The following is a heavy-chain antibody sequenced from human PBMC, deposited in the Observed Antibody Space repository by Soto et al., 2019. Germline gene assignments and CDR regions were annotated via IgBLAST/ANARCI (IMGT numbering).Heavy chain of an antibody. V-gene: IGHV3-9*01. CDR3: AKDGDSNYVALTENWFDP. CDR2: ISWNSGSI. CDR1: GFTFDDYA. J-gene: IGHJ5*02. D-gene: IGHD4-4*01. Sequence: PGGSLRLSCAASGFTFDDYAMHWVRQAPGKGLEWVSGISWNSGSIGYADSVKGRFTISRDNAKNSLYLQMNSLRAEDTALYYCAKDGDSNYVALTENWFDPWGQGTLVTAPQ.